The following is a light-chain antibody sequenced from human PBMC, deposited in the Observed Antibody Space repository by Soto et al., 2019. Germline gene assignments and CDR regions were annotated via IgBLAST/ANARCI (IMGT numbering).Light chain of an antibody. Sequence: EIVLTQSPATLSLSPGERATLSCRASQSVSSYLAWYQQKPGQAPRLLIYDASNSATAIPARFSGSGSGTDFTLTISSLEPEDFAVYYCQQRSNWPPTFGQGTKVEIK. CDR2: DAS. CDR3: QQRSNWPPT. V-gene: IGKV3-11*01. CDR1: QSVSSY. J-gene: IGKJ1*01.